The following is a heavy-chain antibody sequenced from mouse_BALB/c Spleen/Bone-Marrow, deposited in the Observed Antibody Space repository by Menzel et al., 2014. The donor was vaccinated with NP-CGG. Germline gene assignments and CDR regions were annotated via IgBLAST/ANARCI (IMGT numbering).Heavy chain of an antibody. CDR1: GYSITSDYA. V-gene: IGHV3-2*02. CDR2: ISYSGST. CDR3: AGNYWYFDV. J-gene: IGHJ1*01. D-gene: IGHD2-1*01. Sequence: EVKLVESGPGLVKPSQSLSLTCTVTGYSITSDYAWNWIRQFPGNKLEWMGYISYSGSTSHNPSLKSRISITRDTSKDQFFLQLNSVTTEDTATYYCAGNYWYFDVWGAGTTVTVSS.